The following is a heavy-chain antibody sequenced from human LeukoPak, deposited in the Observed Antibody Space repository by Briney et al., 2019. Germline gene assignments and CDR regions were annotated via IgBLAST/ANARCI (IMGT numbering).Heavy chain of an antibody. D-gene: IGHD3-22*01. CDR2: ISYDGSNK. CDR1: GFTFSSYG. Sequence: GRSLRLSCAASGFTFSSYGMHWVRQAPGKGLEWVAIISYDGSNKYYADSVKGRFTISRDNSKNTLYLQMNSLRAEDTAVYYCAKDARYRYYDSSGSLWGDTWGQGTLVTVSS. J-gene: IGHJ5*02. CDR3: AKDARYRYYDSSGSLWGDT. V-gene: IGHV3-30*18.